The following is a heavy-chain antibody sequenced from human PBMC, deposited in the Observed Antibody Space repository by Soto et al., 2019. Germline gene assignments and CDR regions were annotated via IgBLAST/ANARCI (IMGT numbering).Heavy chain of an antibody. CDR2: IYYSGST. Sequence: PSETLSLTCTVSGGSISSGDYYWSWIRQPPGKGLEWIGYIYYSGSTYYNPSLKSRVTISVDTSKNQFSLKLSSVTAADTAVYYCARDCRYYGSGSPSGMDVWGQGTTVTV. V-gene: IGHV4-30-4*01. J-gene: IGHJ6*02. CDR1: GGSISSGDYY. CDR3: ARDCRYYGSGSPSGMDV. D-gene: IGHD3-10*01.